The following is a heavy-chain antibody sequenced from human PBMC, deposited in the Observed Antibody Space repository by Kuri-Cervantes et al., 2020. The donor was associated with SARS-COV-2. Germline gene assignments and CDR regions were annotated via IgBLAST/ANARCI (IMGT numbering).Heavy chain of an antibody. V-gene: IGHV3-74*01. D-gene: IGHD1-26*01. CDR2: INSDGSST. J-gene: IGHJ4*02. Sequence: LSLTCAASGFTFSSYWMHWVRQAPGKGLVWVSRINSDGSSTSYADSVKGRFTISRDSAKNTLYLQMNSLRAEDTAVYYCARGMNSGINYDYWGQGTRVTGSS. CDR3: ARGMNSGINYDY. CDR1: GFTFSSYW.